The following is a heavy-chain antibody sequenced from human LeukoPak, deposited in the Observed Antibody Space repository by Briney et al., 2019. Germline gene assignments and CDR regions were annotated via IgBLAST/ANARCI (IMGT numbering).Heavy chain of an antibody. J-gene: IGHJ5*02. CDR1: GRSISSSSYY. CDR2: IYYSGGT. Sequence: PSETLSLTCTVSGRSISSSSYYWGWIRQPPQKGLEWIGSIYYSGGTYYNPSLKSRVTISVDTSKNQFSLKLSSVTAADTAVYYCARHEGSIVVVPAARTYVSRFNNWFDPWGQGTLVTVSS. D-gene: IGHD2-2*01. CDR3: ARHEGSIVVVPAARTYVSRFNNWFDP. V-gene: IGHV4-39*01.